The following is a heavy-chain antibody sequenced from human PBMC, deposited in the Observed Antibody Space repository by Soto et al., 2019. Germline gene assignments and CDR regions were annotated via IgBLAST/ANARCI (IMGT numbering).Heavy chain of an antibody. CDR3: ARMLGYGYEY. CDR2: ISSSDAK. J-gene: IGHJ4*02. CDR1: GFSLSNPRMI. Sequence: QVTLKESGPVLVKPTETLTLTCTVSGFSLSNPRMIVGWIRQPPGKALEWLAHISSSDAKSYNTSLRNRLTSSKDASQSQVALTLTNMDPVDTATYYCARMLGYGYEYWGQGTLVTVSS. D-gene: IGHD5-18*01. V-gene: IGHV2-26*01.